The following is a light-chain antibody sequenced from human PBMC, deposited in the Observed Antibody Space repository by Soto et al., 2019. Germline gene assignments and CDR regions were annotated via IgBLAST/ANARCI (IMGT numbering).Light chain of an antibody. CDR2: DN. V-gene: IGLV1-40*01. J-gene: IGLJ2*01. CDR1: SCNIGADYG. CDR3: QSYDSSLSGSV. Sequence: QSVLTQPHSVSGAPGQRVTISCTGSSCNIGADYGVYWYQQLPGTAPKLLIYDNSRPSGVPDRFSGSKAGSSASLAITGLQAEDEDDYYYQSYDSSLSGSVFGGGTKLTVL.